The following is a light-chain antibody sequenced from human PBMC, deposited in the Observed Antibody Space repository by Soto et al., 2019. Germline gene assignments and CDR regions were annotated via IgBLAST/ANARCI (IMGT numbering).Light chain of an antibody. CDR1: SSDVGGYKY. CDR3: SSYTTSSPCV. Sequence: QSVLTQPASVSGSPGQSITISCTGTSSDVGGYKYVSWYQQHPGKAPKLMIYEVSHRPSGVSNRFSGSKSGNTASLTNSGLQAEDEADYYCSSYTTSSPCVFGTGTKLTVL. J-gene: IGLJ1*01. V-gene: IGLV2-14*01. CDR2: EVS.